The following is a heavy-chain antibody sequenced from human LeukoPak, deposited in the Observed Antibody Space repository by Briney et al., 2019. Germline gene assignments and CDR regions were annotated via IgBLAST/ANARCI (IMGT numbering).Heavy chain of an antibody. J-gene: IGHJ4*02. Sequence: GGSLRLSCAASGFTFSSYAMSWDRQAPGKGLEWVSAISGSGGSTYYADSVKGRFTISRDNSKNTLYLQMNSLRAEDTAVYYCAKDPFDILTGRLFDYWGQGTLVTVSS. CDR2: ISGSGGST. V-gene: IGHV3-23*01. D-gene: IGHD3-9*01. CDR1: GFTFSSYA. CDR3: AKDPFDILTGRLFDY.